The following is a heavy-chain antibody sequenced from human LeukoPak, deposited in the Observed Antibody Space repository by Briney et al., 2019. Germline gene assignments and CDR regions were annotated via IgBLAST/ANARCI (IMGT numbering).Heavy chain of an antibody. CDR1: GVTKNTRICL. V-gene: IGHV4-39*01. D-gene: IGHD3-3*01. CDR3: AGDGFMDGSGFVPY. Sequence: SETLSLTCTLSGVTKNTRICLWGWIRQPPGEGLEWIGSIYCSGGTYYNPSLNSRVTMSVDTSRNQFSLKLTSVTATDTAIYYCAGDGFMDGSGFVPYWGQGTLVTVSS. CDR2: IYCSGGT. J-gene: IGHJ4*02.